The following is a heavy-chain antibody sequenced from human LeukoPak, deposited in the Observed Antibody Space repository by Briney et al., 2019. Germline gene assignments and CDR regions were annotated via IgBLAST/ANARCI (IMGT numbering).Heavy chain of an antibody. CDR3: ARHAAAGYCSGGSCYNSYYYYMDV. J-gene: IGHJ6*03. D-gene: IGHD2-15*01. Sequence: SETLSLTCAVYGGSFSGYYWSWIRQPPGKGLEWIGEINHSGSTNYNPSLKSRVTISVDTSKNQFSLKLSSVTAADTAVYYCARHAAAGYCSGGSCYNSYYYYMDVWGKGTTVTISS. V-gene: IGHV4-34*01. CDR2: INHSGST. CDR1: GGSFSGYY.